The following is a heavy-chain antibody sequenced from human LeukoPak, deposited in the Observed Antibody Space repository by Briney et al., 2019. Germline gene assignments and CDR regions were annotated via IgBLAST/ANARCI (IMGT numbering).Heavy chain of an antibody. Sequence: GGSLRLSCAASGFTVSNNRLSWVRQAPGMGLEWVSTIYSDGNTYYPDSVKGRFTISRDNSKSTLYLQMNSLRAEDTAVYYCAKRLAMTGTYHFDYWGQGTLVTVSS. V-gene: IGHV3-53*01. CDR3: AKRLAMTGTYHFDY. CDR1: GFTVSNNR. D-gene: IGHD6-19*01. CDR2: IYSDGNT. J-gene: IGHJ4*02.